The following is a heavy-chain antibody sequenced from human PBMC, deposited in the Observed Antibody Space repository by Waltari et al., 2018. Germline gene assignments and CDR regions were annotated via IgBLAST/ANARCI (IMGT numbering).Heavy chain of an antibody. CDR3: IRDYGSPY. V-gene: IGHV3-7*03. CDR2: INKDGTET. D-gene: IGHD6-19*01. Sequence: EAQQVESGGDLVQPGGSLRLSCVVSGFLLSNYWMSWVRQAPGKGLEWVANINKDGTETYYVDSVRGRFTISQDDAKNSVYLQMNSLKVEDTAVYYCIRDYGSPYWGQGTLVTVSS. J-gene: IGHJ4*02. CDR1: GFLLSNYW.